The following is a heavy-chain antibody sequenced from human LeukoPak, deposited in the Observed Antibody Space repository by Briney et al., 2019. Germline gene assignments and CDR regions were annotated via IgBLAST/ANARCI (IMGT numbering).Heavy chain of an antibody. Sequence: GGSLRLSCEASGFTFSTHWMTWVRQAPGKGLEGVASINPDGSEKYYVDSVKGRFTISRDNAKNSLYLRMNSLRADDTAVYYCAGDRDSSSMDVWGQGTTVTVSS. V-gene: IGHV3-7*01. J-gene: IGHJ6*02. CDR1: GFTFSTHW. CDR3: AGDRDSSSMDV. CDR2: INPDGSEK. D-gene: IGHD6-6*01.